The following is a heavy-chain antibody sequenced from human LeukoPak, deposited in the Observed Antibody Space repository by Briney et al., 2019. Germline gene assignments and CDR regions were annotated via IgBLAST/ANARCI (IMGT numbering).Heavy chain of an antibody. CDR3: AKKYGVTVYGSGLNYFDY. J-gene: IGHJ4*02. D-gene: IGHD6-19*01. V-gene: IGHV3-23*01. CDR1: GFTFSSYA. CDR2: IGGSGSRT. Sequence: GGSLRLSCAASGFTFSSYAMSWVRQAPGKSLEWVSGIGGSGSRTYYADSVKGRFTISRDNSKNTLYLQMDSLRAEDTAIYYCAKKYGVTVYGSGLNYFDYWGQGTLVTVSS.